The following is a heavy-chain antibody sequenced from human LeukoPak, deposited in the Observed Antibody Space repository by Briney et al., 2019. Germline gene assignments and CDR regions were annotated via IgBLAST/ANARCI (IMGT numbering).Heavy chain of an antibody. J-gene: IGHJ3*02. Sequence: PSETLSLTCTVSGGSISDYFWSWIRQPPGKGVEWIGYIYYSGSTDYNPSLKSRATISVDTSKNQFSLKLSSVTAADTAVYYCARHGDFSRAFDIWGQGTMVTVSS. V-gene: IGHV4-59*08. CDR1: GGSISDYF. CDR3: ARHGDFSRAFDI. CDR2: IYYSGST. D-gene: IGHD4-17*01.